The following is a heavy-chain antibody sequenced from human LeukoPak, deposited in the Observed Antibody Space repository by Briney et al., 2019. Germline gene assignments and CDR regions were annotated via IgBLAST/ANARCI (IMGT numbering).Heavy chain of an antibody. Sequence: SGGSLRLSCAASGFTFSSYWMSWVRQAPGKGLEWVANIKQDGSEKYYVDSVKGRFTISRDNAKNSLYLQMNSLRAEDTAVYYCARAVPAAMWEIWFDPWGQGTLVTVSS. CDR1: GFTFSSYW. J-gene: IGHJ5*02. D-gene: IGHD2-2*01. CDR2: IKQDGSEK. CDR3: ARAVPAAMWEIWFDP. V-gene: IGHV3-7*01.